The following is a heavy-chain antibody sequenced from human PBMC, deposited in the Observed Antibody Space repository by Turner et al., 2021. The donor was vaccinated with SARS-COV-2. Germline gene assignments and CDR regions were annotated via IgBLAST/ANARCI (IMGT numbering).Heavy chain of an antibody. CDR2: IKSKTDGGTT. V-gene: IGHV3-15*01. CDR3: TTGTYYYDSSAYPNDAFDI. Sequence: EVQLVESGGGLVKPGGSLRLSCAASGFTFSNAWMSWVRQAPGKGLGWVGRIKSKTDGGTTDYAAPVKGRFTISRDDSKNTLYLQMNSLKTEDTAVYYCTTGTYYYDSSAYPNDAFDIWGQGTMVTVSS. J-gene: IGHJ3*02. CDR1: GFTFSNAW. D-gene: IGHD3-22*01.